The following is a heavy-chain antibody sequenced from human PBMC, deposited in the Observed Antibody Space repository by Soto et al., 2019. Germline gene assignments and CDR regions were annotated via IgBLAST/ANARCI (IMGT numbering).Heavy chain of an antibody. CDR1: GFTFNNYW. V-gene: IGHV3-7*04. D-gene: IGHD3-22*01. CDR3: ARVFDGSNYYRHFDY. Sequence: GSLRLSCTASGFTFNNYWMNWVRQAPGKGLEWVANLKQDGSEEYYVDSVKGRFTISRDNAKNSLYLQMNSLRAEDTAVYYCARVFDGSNYYRHFDYWGQGT. J-gene: IGHJ4*02. CDR2: LKQDGSEE.